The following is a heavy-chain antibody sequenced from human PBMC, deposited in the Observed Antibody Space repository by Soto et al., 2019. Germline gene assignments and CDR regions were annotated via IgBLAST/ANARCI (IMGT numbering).Heavy chain of an antibody. J-gene: IGHJ6*02. D-gene: IGHD4-4*01. CDR2: INAGNGNT. Sequence: ASVKVSCKASGYTFTSYAMHWVRQAPGQRLEWMGWINAGNGNTKYSQKFQGRVTITRDTSASTAYMELSSLRSEDTAVYYCARTYDYSNYYYYYGMDVWGQGTTVTVSS. CDR1: GYTFTSYA. V-gene: IGHV1-3*01. CDR3: ARTYDYSNYYYYYGMDV.